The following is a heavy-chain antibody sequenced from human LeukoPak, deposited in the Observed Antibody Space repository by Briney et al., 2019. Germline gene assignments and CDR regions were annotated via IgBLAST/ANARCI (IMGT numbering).Heavy chain of an antibody. CDR2: IYSSGNT. D-gene: IGHD5-18*01. Sequence: PSETLSLTCTVSGGSISSGSYYWSWIRQPAGKGLEWIGRIYSSGNTNYNPSFKSRVTISVDTSKNQFSLKLSSVTAADTAVYYCGRYTASRIWDVWGKGTTVTISS. CDR3: GRYTASRIWDV. J-gene: IGHJ6*04. CDR1: GGSISSGSYY. V-gene: IGHV4-61*02.